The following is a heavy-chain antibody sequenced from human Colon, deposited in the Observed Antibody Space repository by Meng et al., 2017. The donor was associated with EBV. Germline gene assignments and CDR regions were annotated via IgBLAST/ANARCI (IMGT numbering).Heavy chain of an antibody. J-gene: IGHJ5*02. Sequence: GEREAWGHGLVAPSPPRSSTAAFSSSSSTNGGYYLRWTPQHPGKGLESIGYIFYTGSNYYTPSLKSRVTISLYTTKNQFSLKLRSVNAADTDVYYCARDQIGGDGWFDPWGRGTLVTVSS. CDR1: SSSSTNGGYY. D-gene: IGHD3-10*01. CDR2: IFYTGSN. CDR3: ARDQIGGDGWFDP. V-gene: IGHV4-30-4*01.